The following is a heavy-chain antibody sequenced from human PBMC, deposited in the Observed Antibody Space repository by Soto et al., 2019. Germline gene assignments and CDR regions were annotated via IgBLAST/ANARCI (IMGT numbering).Heavy chain of an antibody. V-gene: IGHV3-23*01. D-gene: IGHD3-22*01. J-gene: IGHJ6*02. CDR1: GFTFSSYA. CDR2: ISGSGGST. Sequence: PGGSLRLSCAASGFTFSSYAMSWVRQAPGKGLEWVSAISGSGGSTYYADSVKGRFTISRDNSKNTLYLQMNSLRAEDTAVYYCAKYRGITMIVVVINHYGMDVWGQGTTVTVSS. CDR3: AKYRGITMIVVVINHYGMDV.